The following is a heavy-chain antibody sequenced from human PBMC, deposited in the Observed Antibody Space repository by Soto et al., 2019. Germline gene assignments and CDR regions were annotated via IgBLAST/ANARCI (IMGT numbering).Heavy chain of an antibody. J-gene: IGHJ4*02. Sequence: EVQLLESGGGLVQPGGSLRLSCAASGFTFSSYAMSWVRQAPGKGLEWVSAISGSGGSTYYADTVKGRFTISRDNAKNTLYLQMNSLRAEDTAVYYCAKEPDYGDYFDCWGQGALVTVSS. CDR3: AKEPDYGDYFDC. D-gene: IGHD4-17*01. V-gene: IGHV3-23*01. CDR1: GFTFSSYA. CDR2: ISGSGGST.